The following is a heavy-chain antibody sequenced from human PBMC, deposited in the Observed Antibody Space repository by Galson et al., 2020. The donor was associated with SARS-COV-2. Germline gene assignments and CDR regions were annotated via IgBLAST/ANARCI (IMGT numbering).Heavy chain of an antibody. CDR3: AREGNDCSSGNCYTVWPFWFNP. D-gene: IGHD2-15*01. V-gene: IGHV3-11*06. Sequence: KIGESLKISCAASGFSFNDYYISWIRQAPGKGLEWLSLISGSGTYTEYADSVKGRFTISRDNARNQVSLQMNSLRADDTAVYYCAREGNDCSSGNCYTVWPFWFNPWGQGTLVTVSS. CDR1: GFSFNDYY. CDR2: ISGSGTYT. J-gene: IGHJ5*02.